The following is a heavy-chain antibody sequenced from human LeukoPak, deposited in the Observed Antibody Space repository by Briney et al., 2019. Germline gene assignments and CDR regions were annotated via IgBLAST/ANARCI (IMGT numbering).Heavy chain of an antibody. CDR1: GFTFSSYW. J-gene: IGHJ4*02. V-gene: IGHV3-7*01. CDR3: ARDAVDTAMVGYSDY. CDR2: IKQGGSER. D-gene: IGHD5-18*01. Sequence: PGGSLRLSCVASGFTFSSYWMSWVRRAPGKGLEWVANIKQGGSERNYVDSVKGRFTISRDNAKNSLYLQMNSLGAEDTAVYYCARDAVDTAMVGYSDYWGQGALVTVSS.